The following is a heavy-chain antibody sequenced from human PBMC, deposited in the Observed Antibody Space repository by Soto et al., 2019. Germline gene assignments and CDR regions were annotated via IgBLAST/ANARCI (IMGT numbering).Heavy chain of an antibody. CDR1: GGSISSSPYY. V-gene: IGHV4-39*01. CDR3: ARQYYDFWSGSHYYYMDV. D-gene: IGHD3-3*01. J-gene: IGHJ6*03. Sequence: SETLSLTCTVSGGSISSSPYYWGWIRQPPGKGLEWIGSIDYSGSTYYNPTLKSRVTISVDTSKKQFSLKLSSVTAADTAVYYCARQYYDFWSGSHYYYMDVWGKGTTVTVSS. CDR2: IDYSGST.